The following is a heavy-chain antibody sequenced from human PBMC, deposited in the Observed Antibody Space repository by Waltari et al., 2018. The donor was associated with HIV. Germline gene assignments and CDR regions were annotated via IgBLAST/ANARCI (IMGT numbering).Heavy chain of an antibody. D-gene: IGHD2-8*01. CDR3: AGTYTYGVVFEY. CDR1: GGSISNNNW. V-gene: IGHV4-4*02. Sequence: QVQLQESGPGLVKPSETLSLTFDVSGGSISNNNWWNWVRQPPGKGLEWLGESDGRGDNSHNPSLKRRVTMSVDTSKNHFSLKRNSLTAADTASYYCAGTYTYGVVFEYWGQGTLVTVSS. CDR2: SDGRGDN. J-gene: IGHJ4*02.